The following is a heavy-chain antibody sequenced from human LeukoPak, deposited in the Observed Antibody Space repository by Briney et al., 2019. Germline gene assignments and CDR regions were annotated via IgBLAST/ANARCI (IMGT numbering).Heavy chain of an antibody. Sequence: PSETLSLTCTVSGGSISSSSYYWGWIRQPPGKGLEWIGSIYYSGSTYYNPSLKSRVTISVDTSKNQFSLKLSSVTAADTAVYYCARQGYGYAYISDAFDIWGQGTMVTVSS. CDR1: GGSISSSSYY. V-gene: IGHV4-39*01. CDR2: IYYSGST. CDR3: ARQGYGYAYISDAFDI. D-gene: IGHD5-18*01. J-gene: IGHJ3*02.